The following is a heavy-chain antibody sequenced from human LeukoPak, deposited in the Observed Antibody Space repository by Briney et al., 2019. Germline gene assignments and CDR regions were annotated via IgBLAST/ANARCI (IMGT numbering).Heavy chain of an antibody. V-gene: IGHV3-23*01. CDR3: AREPNNVVTPAGFDY. D-gene: IGHD2-2*01. Sequence: PGGSLRLSCAASGFTLSTYAMTWVRQAPGKGLEWVSTISSGADYTYYADSVKGRFTISRDNSKSTLYLQMNSLRAEDTAVYYCAREPNNVVTPAGFDYWGQGTLVTVSS. J-gene: IGHJ4*02. CDR1: GFTLSTYA. CDR2: ISSGADYT.